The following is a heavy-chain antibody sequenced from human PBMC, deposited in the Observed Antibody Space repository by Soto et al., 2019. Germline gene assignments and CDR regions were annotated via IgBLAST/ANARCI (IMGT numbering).Heavy chain of an antibody. CDR2: ISYDGSNK. CDR1: GFTFSSYG. CDR3: AKDEAAYCSSTSCYAPGMDV. Sequence: QVQLVESGGGVVQPGRSLRLSCAASGFTFSSYGMHWVRQAPGKGLEWVAVISYDGSNKYYADSVKGLFTISRDNSKNTLYLQMNSLRAEDTAVYYCAKDEAAYCSSTSCYAPGMDVWGQGTTVTVSS. V-gene: IGHV3-30*18. J-gene: IGHJ6*02. D-gene: IGHD2-2*01.